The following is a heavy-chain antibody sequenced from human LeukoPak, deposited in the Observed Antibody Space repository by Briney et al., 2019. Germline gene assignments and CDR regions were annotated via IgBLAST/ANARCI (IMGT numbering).Heavy chain of an antibody. Sequence: SVKVSCKASGGTFSSYAISWVRQAPGQGLEWMGGIIPIFGTANYAQKFQGRVTITADESTSTAYMELSSLRSEDTAVYYCARSRDGYNWAFDYWGQGTLVTVSS. CDR1: GGTFSSYA. J-gene: IGHJ4*02. CDR2: IIPIFGTA. V-gene: IGHV1-69*01. D-gene: IGHD5-24*01. CDR3: ARSRDGYNWAFDY.